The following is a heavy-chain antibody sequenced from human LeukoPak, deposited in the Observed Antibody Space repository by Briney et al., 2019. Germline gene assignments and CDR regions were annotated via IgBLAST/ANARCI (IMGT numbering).Heavy chain of an antibody. J-gene: IGHJ4*02. Sequence: SETLSLTCTVSGGSVSSGSYYWSWIRQPPGKGLEWIGYIYCSGSTNYNPSLKGRVTISVDTSKNQFSLKLSSVTAADTAVYYCARESAGVTTYFDYWGQGTLVTVSS. CDR1: GGSVSSGSYY. D-gene: IGHD4-17*01. CDR2: IYCSGST. V-gene: IGHV4-61*01. CDR3: ARESAGVTTYFDY.